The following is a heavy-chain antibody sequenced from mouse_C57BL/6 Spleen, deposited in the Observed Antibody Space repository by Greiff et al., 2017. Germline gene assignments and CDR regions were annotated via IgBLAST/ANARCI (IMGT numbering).Heavy chain of an antibody. CDR1: GYTFTSYW. Sequence: QVQLQQSGAELAKPGASVKLSCKASGYTFTSYWMHWVNQRPGQGLEWIGYINPSSGYTKYNQKFKDKATVTADKSSSTAYMQLSSLTYEDSAVYYCARDGYIAMDYWGQGTSVTVSS. D-gene: IGHD2-3*01. V-gene: IGHV1-7*01. J-gene: IGHJ4*01. CDR2: INPSSGYT. CDR3: ARDGYIAMDY.